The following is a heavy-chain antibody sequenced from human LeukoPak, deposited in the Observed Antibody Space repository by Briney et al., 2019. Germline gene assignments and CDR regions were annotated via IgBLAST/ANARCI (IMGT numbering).Heavy chain of an antibody. V-gene: IGHV3-23*01. J-gene: IGHJ5*02. CDR2: ISGSGGST. Sequence: GASLRLSCAASGFTFSSYAMSWVRQAPGKGLEWVSAISGSGGSTYYADSVKGRFTISRDNSKNTLYLQMNSLRAEDTAVHYCAKDGGYCSSPAAYDPNWFDPWGQGTLVTVSS. CDR1: GFTFSSYA. CDR3: AKDGGYCSSPAAYDPNWFDP. D-gene: IGHD2-2*01.